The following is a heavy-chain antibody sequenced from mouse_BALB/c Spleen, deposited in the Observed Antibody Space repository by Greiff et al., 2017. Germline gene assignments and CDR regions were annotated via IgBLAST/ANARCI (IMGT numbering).Heavy chain of an antibody. CDR3: ARRGGIYDGYYVDY. D-gene: IGHD2-3*01. CDR2: ISSGGSYT. V-gene: IGHV5-6*02. J-gene: IGHJ2*01. Sequence: EVKLVESGGDLVKPGGSLKLSCAASGFTFSSYGMSWVRQTPDKRLEWVATISSGGSYTYYPDSVKGRFTISRDNAKNTLYLQMSSLKSEDTAMYYGARRGGIYDGYYVDYWGQGTTLTVSA. CDR1: GFTFSSYG.